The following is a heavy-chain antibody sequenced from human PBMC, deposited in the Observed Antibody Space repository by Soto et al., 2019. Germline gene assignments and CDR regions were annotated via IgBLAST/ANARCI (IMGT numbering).Heavy chain of an antibody. D-gene: IGHD1-26*01. V-gene: IGHV4-34*01. Sequence: QVQLQQWGSGLLKTSATLSLTCAIYGGSFSDYYWHWIRQSPGKGLEWIGEIHLSGRVNFTPSLKSRTSLSRDTSRNQFFLTLRSVTAADTAVYFCARTPTRGASAWLDPWGRGHLVTVSS. CDR3: ARTPTRGASAWLDP. J-gene: IGHJ5*02. CDR2: IHLSGRV. CDR1: GGSFSDYY.